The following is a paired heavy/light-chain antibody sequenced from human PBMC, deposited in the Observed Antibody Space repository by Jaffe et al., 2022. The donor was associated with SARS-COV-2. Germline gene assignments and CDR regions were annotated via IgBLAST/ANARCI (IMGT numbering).Heavy chain of an antibody. Sequence: EVQLLESGGGLVQPGGSLRLSCAASGFTFTTYAMAWVRQAPGKGLEWVSTITGSGGSTYYADSVKGRFTISRDNSKNTLYLQVNSLRAEDTAIYYCARVPPGGSYPRRGFYFDYWGQGTLVTVSS. CDR3: ARVPPGGSYPRRGFYFDY. D-gene: IGHD1-26*01. J-gene: IGHJ4*02. V-gene: IGHV3-23*01. CDR1: GFTFTTYA. CDR2: ITGSGGST.
Light chain of an antibody. J-gene: IGKJ4*01. CDR3: QQYNDWPS. Sequence: EIVMTQSPATLSVSPGERATLSCRASQSVSSNLGWYQQKPGQAPRLLIYGASTRATGIPARFSGSGSGTEFTLTISSLQSGDFAVYYCQQYNDWPSFGGGTKVEIK. CDR2: GAS. CDR1: QSVSSN. V-gene: IGKV3-15*01.